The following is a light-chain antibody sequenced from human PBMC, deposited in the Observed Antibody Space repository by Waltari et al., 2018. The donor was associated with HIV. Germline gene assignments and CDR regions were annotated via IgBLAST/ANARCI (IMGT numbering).Light chain of an antibody. Sequence: SPATLSVSPGERVTLSCRASQTIISNLAWYQQKPGQAPRLLIYGASARAAGVPARFTGSGSGTEFTLTISSLQSEDFAVYYCQQYNYWPPYTFGQGTKLEIK. CDR2: GAS. CDR1: QTIISN. CDR3: QQYNYWPPYT. V-gene: IGKV3-15*01. J-gene: IGKJ2*01.